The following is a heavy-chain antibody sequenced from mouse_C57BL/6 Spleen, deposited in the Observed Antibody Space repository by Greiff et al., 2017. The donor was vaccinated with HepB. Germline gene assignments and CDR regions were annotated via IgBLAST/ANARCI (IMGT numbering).Heavy chain of an antibody. CDR2: IYPGDGDT. CDR3: ARRITTVVAEGGYFDY. D-gene: IGHD1-1*01. CDR1: GYAFSSYW. V-gene: IGHV1-80*01. Sequence: VQLQHSGAELVKPGASVKISCKASGYAFSSYWMNWVKQRPGKGLEWIGQIYPGDGDTNYNGKFKGKATLTADKSSSTAYMQLSSLTSEDSAVYFCARRITTVVAEGGYFDYWGQGTTLTVSS. J-gene: IGHJ2*01.